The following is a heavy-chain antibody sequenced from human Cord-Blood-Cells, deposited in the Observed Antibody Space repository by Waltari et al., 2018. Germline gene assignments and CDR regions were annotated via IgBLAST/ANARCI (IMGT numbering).Heavy chain of an antibody. J-gene: IGHJ4*02. D-gene: IGHD6-13*01. CDR2: IYYSGST. CDR1: GGSIRSYY. CDR3: ARLQGGSSWYDY. Sequence: QVQLQESGPGLVKPSETLSLTCTGPGGSIRSYYWSWIRQPPGKGLEWIGYIYYSGSTNYNPSLKSRVTISVDTSKNQFSLKLSSVTAADTAVYYCARLQGGSSWYDYWGQGTLVTVSS. V-gene: IGHV4-59*08.